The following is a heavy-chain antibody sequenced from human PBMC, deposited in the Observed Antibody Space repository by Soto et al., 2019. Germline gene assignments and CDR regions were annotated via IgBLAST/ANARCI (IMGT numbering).Heavy chain of an antibody. V-gene: IGHV4-39*01. Sequence: SETLSLTCTVSGDSIRSSSYWGWIRQPPGKGLEWIGSIYSTGNTYYNPSLNSKVTISVDTSKNQFSLNVISVTAADTAVYYCRRSSRYSTDVWGQGTTVT. J-gene: IGHJ6*02. CDR1: GDSIRSSSY. CDR3: RRSSRYSTDV. D-gene: IGHD6-13*01. CDR2: IYSTGNT.